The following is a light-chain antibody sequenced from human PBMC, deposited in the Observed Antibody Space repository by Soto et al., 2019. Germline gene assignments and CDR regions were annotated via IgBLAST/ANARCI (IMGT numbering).Light chain of an antibody. CDR1: SSNIGSNT. V-gene: IGLV1-44*01. CDR3: AAWDDSLNVVV. Sequence: QSVLTQPPSASGTPGQRVTISCSGSSSNIGSNTVSWYQQLPGTAPKLHIYSNNQRPSGVPDRFSGSKSGTSASLAISGLQSEDEADYYCAAWDDSLNVVVFGGGTKLTVL. J-gene: IGLJ2*01. CDR2: SNN.